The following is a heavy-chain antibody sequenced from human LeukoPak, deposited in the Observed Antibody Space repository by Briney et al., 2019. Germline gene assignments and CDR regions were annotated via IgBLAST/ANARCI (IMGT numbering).Heavy chain of an antibody. D-gene: IGHD5-12*01. CDR3: ARWKSWPRKGRYYFDY. J-gene: IGHJ4*02. V-gene: IGHV4-34*01. CDR1: GFSFSDAW. Sequence: GSLRLSCAASGFSFSDAWMSWVRRIPGKGLEWIGEINHSGSTNYNPSLKSRVTISVDTSKNQFSLKLSSVTAADTAVYYCARWKSWPRKGRYYFDYWGQGTLVTVSS. CDR2: INHSGST.